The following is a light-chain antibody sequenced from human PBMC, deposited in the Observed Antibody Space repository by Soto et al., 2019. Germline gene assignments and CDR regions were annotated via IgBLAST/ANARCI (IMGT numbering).Light chain of an antibody. J-gene: IGKJ1*01. CDR3: QQYNNWPT. CDR2: DVS. CDR1: QSVSSN. V-gene: IGKV3D-15*01. Sequence: EIVMTQSPATLSVSPGERATLSCWASQSVSSNLAWYQQKPGQAPRLLIYDVSTRATGIPTRFSGSGSGTEFTLTISSLQSEDFAAYYCQQYNNWPTFGQGTKVDIK.